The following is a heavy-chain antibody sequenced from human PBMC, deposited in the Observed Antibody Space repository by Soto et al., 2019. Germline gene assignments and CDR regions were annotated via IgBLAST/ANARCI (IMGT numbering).Heavy chain of an antibody. D-gene: IGHD3-16*02. CDR3: AKNQERELPRVIDF. V-gene: IGHV3-23*01. CDR2: MSGSSSTT. CDR1: GLTFSNYA. J-gene: IGHJ4*02. Sequence: EVRLLESGGGLVKPGGSLIRSCATSGLTFSNYAMSWVRQAPGGGLEWVSSMSGSSSTTYYADSVKGRFTISRDRSKNTLYLQMSRMSAADTALYSRAKNQERELPRVIDFWGQGTLVTVSS.